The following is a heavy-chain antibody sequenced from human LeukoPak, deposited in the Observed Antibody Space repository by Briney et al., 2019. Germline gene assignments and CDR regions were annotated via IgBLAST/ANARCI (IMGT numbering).Heavy chain of an antibody. CDR2: ISGSGGST. J-gene: IGHJ4*02. CDR3: ARQGLPYSSGWYLDY. D-gene: IGHD6-19*01. Sequence: GGSLRLSCAASGSTFSSYAMSWVRQAPGKGLEWVSAISGSGGSTYYADSVKGRFTISRDNSKNTLYLQMNSLRAEDTAVYYCARQGLPYSSGWYLDYWGQGTLVTVSS. CDR1: GSTFSSYA. V-gene: IGHV3-23*01.